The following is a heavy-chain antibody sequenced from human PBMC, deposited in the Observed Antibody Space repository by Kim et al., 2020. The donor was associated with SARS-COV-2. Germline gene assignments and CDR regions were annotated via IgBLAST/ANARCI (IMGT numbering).Heavy chain of an antibody. D-gene: IGHD5-12*01. CDR2: IYYSGST. V-gene: IGHV4-61*01. CDR3: ARAGGPYSGYDSLDYYYGMDV. Sequence: SETLSLTCTVSGGSVSSGSYYWSWIRQPPGKGLEWIGYIYYSGSTNYNPSLKSRVTISVDTSKNQFSLKLSSVTAADTAVYYCARAGGPYSGYDSLDYYYGMDVWGQGTTVTVSS. CDR1: GGSVSSGSYY. J-gene: IGHJ6*02.